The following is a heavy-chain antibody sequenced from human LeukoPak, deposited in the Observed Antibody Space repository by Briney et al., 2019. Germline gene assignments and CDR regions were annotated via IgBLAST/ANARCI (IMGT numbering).Heavy chain of an antibody. Sequence: KPSETLSLTCTVSGGAISSYHWSWVRQPPGKGLEWVSFISSSSSYIYYADSVKGRFTISRDNAKNSLYLQMNSLRAEDTAVYYCARGPLDYSSDYFFDYWGQGTLVTVSS. CDR2: ISSSSSYI. CDR3: ARGPLDYSSDYFFDY. J-gene: IGHJ4*02. D-gene: IGHD6-19*01. CDR1: GGAISSYH. V-gene: IGHV3-21*01.